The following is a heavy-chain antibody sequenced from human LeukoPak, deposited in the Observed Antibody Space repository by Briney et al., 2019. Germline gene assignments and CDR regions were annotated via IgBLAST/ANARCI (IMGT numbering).Heavy chain of an antibody. J-gene: IGHJ4*02. CDR1: GFTFSNAW. D-gene: IGHD3-10*01. V-gene: IGHV3-15*01. CDR2: IKSKTDGGTT. Sequence: KPGGSLRLSCAASGFTFSNAWMSWVRQAPGKGLEWVGRIKSKTDGGTTDYAAPVKGRFTISRDDSKNTLYLQMNSLKTEDTAVYYCTTDKVLLWLGELFPYRPIDYWGQGTLVTVSS. CDR3: TTDKVLLWLGELFPYRPIDY.